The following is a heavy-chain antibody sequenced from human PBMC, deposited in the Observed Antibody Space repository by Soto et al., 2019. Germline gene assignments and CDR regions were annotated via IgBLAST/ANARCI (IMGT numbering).Heavy chain of an antibody. CDR3: ARLDCSGGSCYGAFDI. Sequence: PGESLKISCKGSGYSFTSYWIGWVRQMPGKGLEWMGIIYPGDSDTRYSPSFQGQVTISADKSISTAYLQWSSLKASDTAMYYCARLDCSGGSCYGAFDIWGQGTMVTVS. CDR2: IYPGDSDT. CDR1: GYSFTSYW. V-gene: IGHV5-51*01. D-gene: IGHD2-15*01. J-gene: IGHJ3*02.